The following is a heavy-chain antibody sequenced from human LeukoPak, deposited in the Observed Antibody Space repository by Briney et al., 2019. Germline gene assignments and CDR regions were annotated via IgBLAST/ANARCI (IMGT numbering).Heavy chain of an antibody. J-gene: IGHJ4*02. Sequence: GGSLRLSCAASGFTFSSYGMHWVRQAPGKGQERVAVIWYDGSNKYYADSEKGRFTISRDNSNITLDLQMDSLRTDDTAVYYCAKDSSEYYFDLWGQGTLVSVSS. CDR2: IWYDGSNK. CDR3: AKDSSEYYFDL. CDR1: GFTFSSYG. V-gene: IGHV3-33*06.